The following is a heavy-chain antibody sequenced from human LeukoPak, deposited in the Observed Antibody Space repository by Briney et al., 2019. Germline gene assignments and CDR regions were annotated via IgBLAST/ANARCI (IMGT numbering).Heavy chain of an antibody. J-gene: IGHJ4*02. Sequence: GGSLRLSCAASGFTFSSYGMHWVRQAPGKGLEWVAFIRYDGSNKYYAYSVKDRFTISRDNSKNTLYLQMNSLRAEDTAVYYCAKDPRFSSIAARGWYFDYWGQGTLVTVSS. CDR2: IRYDGSNK. CDR3: AKDPRFSSIAARGWYFDY. V-gene: IGHV3-30*02. D-gene: IGHD6-6*01. CDR1: GFTFSSYG.